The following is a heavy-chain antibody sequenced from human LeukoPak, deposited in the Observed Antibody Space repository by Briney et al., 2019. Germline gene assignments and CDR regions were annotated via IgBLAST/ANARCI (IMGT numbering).Heavy chain of an antibody. CDR1: GGSFSGYY. CDR2: INHSGST. CDR3: ASIAALDY. Sequence: PSETLSLTCAVYGGSFSGYYWSWIRQPPGKGLEWIGEINHSGSTNYNPSLKSRVTISVDTSKNQFSLKLSSVTAADTAVYYCASIAALDYWGQGTLVTVSP. D-gene: IGHD6-13*01. V-gene: IGHV4-34*01. J-gene: IGHJ4*02.